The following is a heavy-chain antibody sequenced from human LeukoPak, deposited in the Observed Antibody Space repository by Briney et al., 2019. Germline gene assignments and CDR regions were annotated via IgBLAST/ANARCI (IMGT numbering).Heavy chain of an antibody. CDR3: SGYNLFMDV. J-gene: IGHJ6*03. D-gene: IGHD5-24*01. V-gene: IGHV4-34*01. CDR2: INHSGST. CDR1: VGSFSGYY. Sequence: SQTLSLTCAVSVGSFSGYYWSWIRHPPRKGLELIGEINHSGSTNYNPSLNSRVTISVDTSKNQFSLKLSSVTAADTAVYYCSGYNLFMDVWSKGTTVTVSS.